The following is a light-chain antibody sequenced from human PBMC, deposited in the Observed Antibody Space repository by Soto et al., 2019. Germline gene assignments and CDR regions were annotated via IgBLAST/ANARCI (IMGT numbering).Light chain of an antibody. CDR1: QDISNY. J-gene: IGKJ3*01. Sequence: DIQMTQSPSSLSASVGDRVTITCQASQDISNYLNWYQQKPGKAPKLLIYDASNLETGVPSRFSGSGSGTDFTFTISSLQLEDIATYYCQQEFTFGPGTKVDIK. V-gene: IGKV1-33*01. CDR3: QQEFT. CDR2: DAS.